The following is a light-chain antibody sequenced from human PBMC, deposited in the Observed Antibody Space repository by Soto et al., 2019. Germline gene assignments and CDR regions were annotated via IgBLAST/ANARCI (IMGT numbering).Light chain of an antibody. Sequence: QSALTQPPSASGSPERSVTISCTGTSSDVGGYNYVSWYQQHPGKAPKLMIYEVIKRPSGVPDRFSGSKSGNTASLTVSGLQAEDEADYYCSSYADSNNLVFGGGTKLTVL. J-gene: IGLJ2*01. V-gene: IGLV2-8*01. CDR2: EVI. CDR3: SSYADSNNLV. CDR1: SSDVGGYNY.